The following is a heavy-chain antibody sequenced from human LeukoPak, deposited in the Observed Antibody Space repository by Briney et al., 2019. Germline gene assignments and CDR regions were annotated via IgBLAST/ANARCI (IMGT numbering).Heavy chain of an antibody. J-gene: IGHJ4*02. V-gene: IGHV3-7*03. Sequence: GGSLRLSCAASGFTFSSFWMGWVRQTPGKRLEWVANMNIDGSEKYYVDSVKGRFTISGDNAKNSLYLQMNSLRAEDTAVYYCASLSEDYWGQGTLVTVSS. CDR3: ASLSEDY. D-gene: IGHD2/OR15-2a*01. CDR1: GFTFSSFW. CDR2: MNIDGSEK.